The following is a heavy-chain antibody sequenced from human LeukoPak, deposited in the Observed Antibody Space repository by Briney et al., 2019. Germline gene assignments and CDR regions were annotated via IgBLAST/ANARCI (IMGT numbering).Heavy chain of an antibody. V-gene: IGHV4-59*08. Sequence: SETLSLTCTVSGGSIRSYYWSWIRQPPGKGLEWIGYIYYSGSTNYNPSLKSRVTISVNTSKNQFSLKLSSVTAADTAVYYCARSDTAMVNLDYWGQGTLVTVSS. J-gene: IGHJ4*02. CDR3: ARSDTAMVNLDY. CDR2: IYYSGST. CDR1: GGSIRSYY. D-gene: IGHD5-18*01.